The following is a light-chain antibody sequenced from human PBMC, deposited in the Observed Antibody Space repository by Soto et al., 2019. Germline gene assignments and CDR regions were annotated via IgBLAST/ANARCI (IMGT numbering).Light chain of an antibody. CDR3: QQYNVWPLT. J-gene: IGKJ4*01. CDR1: QSVSSN. Sequence: EIVMTQSPATLSVSPGERATLSCRASQSVSSNFAWYQQKPGQTPKLLIYVASTRATGIPASFSGGGSGTEFTLTISSRQSEDFAVYYCQQYNVWPLTFGGGTKVEFK. V-gene: IGKV3-15*01. CDR2: VAS.